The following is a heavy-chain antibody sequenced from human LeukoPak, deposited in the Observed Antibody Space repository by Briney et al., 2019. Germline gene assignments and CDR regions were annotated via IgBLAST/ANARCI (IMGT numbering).Heavy chain of an antibody. Sequence: GGSLRLSCAASGFTFSDYYMSWIRQAPGKGLEWVSYISSSGSTIYYADSVKGRFTISRDNAKNSLYLQMNSLRAEDTAVHYCARGLSSFYNWFDPWGQGTLVTVSS. D-gene: IGHD6-19*01. CDR1: GFTFSDYY. J-gene: IGHJ5*02. V-gene: IGHV3-11*04. CDR3: ARGLSSFYNWFDP. CDR2: ISSSGSTI.